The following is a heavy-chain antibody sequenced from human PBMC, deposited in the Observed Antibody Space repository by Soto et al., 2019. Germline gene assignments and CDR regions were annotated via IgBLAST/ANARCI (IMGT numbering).Heavy chain of an antibody. J-gene: IGHJ5*02. D-gene: IGHD6-6*01. CDR2: IYYSGST. Sequence: PSETLSLTCSVSGGSISGYYWTWIRQPPGKGLEWIGNIYYSGSTNYSPSLKSRVTISIDTSKNQFSLQLTSVTAADTAMYYCTTRPSSVGWFDPWGQGTLVTVSS. V-gene: IGHV4-59*13. CDR3: TTRPSSVGWFDP. CDR1: GGSISGYY.